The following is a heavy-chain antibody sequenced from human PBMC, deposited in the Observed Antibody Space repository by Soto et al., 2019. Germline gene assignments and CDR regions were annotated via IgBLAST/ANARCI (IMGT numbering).Heavy chain of an antibody. V-gene: IGHV4-34*01. J-gene: IGHJ4*02. CDR3: ARGRSLFPRRWELLMGYFDY. Sequence: PSETLSLTCAVYGGSFSGYYWSWIRQPPGKGLEWIGEINHSGSTNYNPSLKSRVTISVDTSKNQFSLKLSSVTAADTAVYYCARGRSLFPRRWELLMGYFDYWGQGTLVTVSS. CDR2: INHSGST. D-gene: IGHD1-26*01. CDR1: GGSFSGYY.